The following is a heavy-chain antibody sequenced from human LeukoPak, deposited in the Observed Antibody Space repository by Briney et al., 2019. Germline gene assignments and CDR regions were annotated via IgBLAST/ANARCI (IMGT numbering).Heavy chain of an antibody. CDR2: MNPNSGNT. CDR1: GYTFTSYD. J-gene: IGHJ3*02. V-gene: IGHV1-8*01. D-gene: IGHD3-16*01. Sequence: ASVKVSCKASGYTFTSYDINWVRQATGQGLEWMGWMNPNSGNTGYAQKFQGRVTMTRNTSISTAYMELSSLRSVDTAVYYCASTTVYDLDAFDIWGQGTMVTVSS. CDR3: ASTTVYDLDAFDI.